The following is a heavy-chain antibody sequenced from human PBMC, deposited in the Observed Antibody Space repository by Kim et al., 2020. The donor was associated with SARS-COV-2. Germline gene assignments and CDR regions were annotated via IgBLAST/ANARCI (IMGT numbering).Heavy chain of an antibody. V-gene: IGHV4-59*12. J-gene: IGHJ4*02. CDR3: ARDVQTIQLWMPCFDY. Sequence: SLKSRVTISVDTSKNQFSLKLSSVTAADTAVYYCARDVQTIQLWMPCFDYWGQGTLVTVSS. D-gene: IGHD5-18*01.